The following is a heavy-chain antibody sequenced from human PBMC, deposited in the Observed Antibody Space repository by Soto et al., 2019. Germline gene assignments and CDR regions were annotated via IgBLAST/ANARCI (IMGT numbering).Heavy chain of an antibody. CDR1: GFTFSDYS. V-gene: IGHV3-21*01. CDR2: ISSSGTFI. CDR3: AGSPYTGTYYYDS. D-gene: IGHD1-26*01. Sequence: VGSLRLSCAASGFTFSDYSMNWVRQAPGRGLEWVSSISSSGTFIYNADSVKGRFTISRDNPKNSLYLQMNSLTAEDTAVYYCAGSPYTGTYYYDSWGQGTLVTVSS. J-gene: IGHJ4*02.